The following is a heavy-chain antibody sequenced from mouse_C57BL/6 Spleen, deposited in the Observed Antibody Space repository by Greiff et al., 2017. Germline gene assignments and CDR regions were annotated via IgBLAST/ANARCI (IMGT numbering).Heavy chain of an antibody. Sequence: EVKLQESGAELVRPGASVKLSCTASGFNIKDYYMHWVKQRPEQGLEWIGRIDPEDGDTEYAPKFQGKATMTADTSSNTAYLQLSSLTSEDTAVYYCTTYYGPHYYAMDYWGQGTSVTVSS. J-gene: IGHJ4*01. CDR2: IDPEDGDT. CDR1: GFNIKDYY. CDR3: TTYYGPHYYAMDY. D-gene: IGHD1-1*01. V-gene: IGHV14-1*01.